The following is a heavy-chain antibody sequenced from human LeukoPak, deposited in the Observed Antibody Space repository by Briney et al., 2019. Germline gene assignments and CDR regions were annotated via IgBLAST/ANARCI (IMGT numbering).Heavy chain of an antibody. CDR3: AKDYEPLVGVHRWGDWFDP. CDR1: GFTFDDYG. J-gene: IGHJ5*02. D-gene: IGHD1-26*01. CDR2: ISGTGGST. V-gene: IGHV3-23*01. Sequence: GGSLRLSCAASGFTFDDYGMSWVRQAPGKGLEWVSLISGTGGSTYYADSVKGRFTISRDNSKNTLYLQMNSLRAEDTAVYYCAKDYEPLVGVHRWGDWFDPWGQGTLVTVSS.